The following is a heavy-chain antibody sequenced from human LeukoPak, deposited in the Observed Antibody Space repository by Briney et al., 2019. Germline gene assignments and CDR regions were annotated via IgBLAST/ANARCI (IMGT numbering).Heavy chain of an antibody. CDR3: ARDRRDTGGIDY. Sequence: GGSLRLSCAVSGFSFSSYWMHWVRQAPGKGLVWVAGINTDGSSTSYADSVKGRVTISRDNAKNTLYLQMNSLRAEDTAVYYCARDRRDTGGIDYWGQGTLVTVSS. V-gene: IGHV3-74*01. CDR2: INTDGSST. CDR1: GFSFSSYW. J-gene: IGHJ4*02. D-gene: IGHD1-14*01.